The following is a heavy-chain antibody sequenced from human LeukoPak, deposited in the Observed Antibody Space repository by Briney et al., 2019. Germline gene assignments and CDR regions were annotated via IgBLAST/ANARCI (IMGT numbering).Heavy chain of an antibody. CDR1: GYTFTSYG. J-gene: IGHJ6*02. Sequence: ASVKVSCKASGYTFTSYGISWVRQAPGQGLEWMGWISAYNGNTNYAQKLQGRVTMTTDTSTSTAYMELRSLRSKDTAVYYCARVAYYYDSAGLYLNYFYGMDVWGQGTTVTVSS. CDR3: ARVAYYYDSAGLYLNYFYGMDV. V-gene: IGHV1-18*01. D-gene: IGHD3-22*01. CDR2: ISAYNGNT.